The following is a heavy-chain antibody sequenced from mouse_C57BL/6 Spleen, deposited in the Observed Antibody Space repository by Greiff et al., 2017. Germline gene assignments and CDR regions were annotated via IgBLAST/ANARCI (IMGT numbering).Heavy chain of an antibody. CDR2: IYPGDGDT. V-gene: IGHV1-80*01. CDR3: ARRITGKAMDY. CDR1: GYAFSSYW. Sequence: QVQLKQSGAELVKPGASVKISCKASGYAFSSYWMNWVKQRPGKGLEWIGQIYPGDGDTNYNGKFKGKATLTADKSSSTAYMQLSSLTSEDSAVYFCARRITGKAMDYWGQGTSVTVSS. D-gene: IGHD4-1*01. J-gene: IGHJ4*01.